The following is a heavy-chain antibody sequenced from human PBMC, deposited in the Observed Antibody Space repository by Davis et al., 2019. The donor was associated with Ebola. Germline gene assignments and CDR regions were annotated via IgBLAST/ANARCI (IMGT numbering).Heavy chain of an antibody. D-gene: IGHD4-11*01. CDR2: VIPILGTT. Sequence: SVKVSCKASGVTLSSYNINWVRLTPGQGLEWIGGVIPILGTTKKAQKFQGRVTITADKSTSTVYMEVSSLTSEDTAVYYCATAFDRRHYCSWFDPWGQGTPVTVSS. J-gene: IGHJ5*02. CDR1: GVTLSSYN. V-gene: IGHV1-69*08. CDR3: ATAFDRRHYCSWFDP.